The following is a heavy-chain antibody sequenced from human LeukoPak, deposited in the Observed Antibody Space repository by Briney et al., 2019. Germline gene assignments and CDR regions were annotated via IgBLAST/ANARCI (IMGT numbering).Heavy chain of an antibody. V-gene: IGHV4-59*01. CDR3: ARGRYSAGDNWFDP. Sequence: SETLSLTCTVSGGSITSSYWSWIRQSPGKGLEWIGYIHYTGSTNYNPSLKSRVTMLIDTSKNQFSLKRSSVTAADTAVYYCARGRYSAGDNWFDPWGQGTLVTVSS. CDR1: GGSITSSY. J-gene: IGHJ5*02. CDR2: IHYTGST. D-gene: IGHD3-9*01.